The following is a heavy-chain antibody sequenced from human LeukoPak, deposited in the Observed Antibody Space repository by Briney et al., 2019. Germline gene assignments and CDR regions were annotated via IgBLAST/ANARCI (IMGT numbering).Heavy chain of an antibody. CDR1: GGSISSSSYY. J-gene: IGHJ3*02. CDR3: ARGKRVYLGAFDI. D-gene: IGHD6-13*01. V-gene: IGHV4-39*01. Sequence: PSETLSLTCTVSGGSISSSSYYWGWIRQPPGKGLEWIGSIYYSGSTYYNPSLKSRVTISVDTSKNQFSLKLSSVTAADTAVYYCARGKRVYLGAFDIWGRGTMVTVSS. CDR2: IYYSGST.